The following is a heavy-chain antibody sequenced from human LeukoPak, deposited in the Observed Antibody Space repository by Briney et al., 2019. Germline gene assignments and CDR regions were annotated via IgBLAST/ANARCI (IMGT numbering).Heavy chain of an antibody. D-gene: IGHD3-10*01. CDR3: AREYGSGSYTGIDY. J-gene: IGHJ4*02. V-gene: IGHV1-46*01. Sequence: GASVKVSCKASGYSFTRYFIHWVRQAPGQGLEWMGIIIPSDGSTSYAQKFQGRVTMTRDTSTSTVYMELSSLRSEDTAVYYCAREYGSGSYTGIDYWGQGTLVTVSS. CDR1: GYSFTRYF. CDR2: IIPSDGST.